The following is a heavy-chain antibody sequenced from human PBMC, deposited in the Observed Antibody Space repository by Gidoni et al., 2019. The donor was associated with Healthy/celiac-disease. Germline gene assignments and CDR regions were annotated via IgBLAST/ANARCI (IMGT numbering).Heavy chain of an antibody. CDR1: GFTVSSNY. CDR2: IYSGGST. V-gene: IGHV3-66*01. Sequence: EVQLVESGGGLVQPGGSLRLSCAASGFTVSSNYMSWVRQAPGKGLEWVSVIYSGGSTYYADSVKGRFTISRDNSKNTLYLQMNSLRAEDTAVYYCARDFTGLASGMDVWGQGTTVTVSS. D-gene: IGHD6-19*01. J-gene: IGHJ6*02. CDR3: ARDFTGLASGMDV.